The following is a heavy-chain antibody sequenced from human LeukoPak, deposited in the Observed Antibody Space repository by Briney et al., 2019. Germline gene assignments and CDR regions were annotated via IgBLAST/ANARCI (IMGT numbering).Heavy chain of an antibody. CDR1: GFSFSSYA. CDR3: AKDRPNYYGSGGYPQHFDY. D-gene: IGHD3-10*01. Sequence: GGSLRLSCAASGFSFSSYAMSWVRQAPGKGLEWASAISGSGGSTYYADSVKGRFTISRDSSKNTLYLQISSLRAEDTAVYYCAKDRPNYYGSGGYPQHFDYWGQGTLVTVSS. J-gene: IGHJ4*02. CDR2: ISGSGGST. V-gene: IGHV3-23*01.